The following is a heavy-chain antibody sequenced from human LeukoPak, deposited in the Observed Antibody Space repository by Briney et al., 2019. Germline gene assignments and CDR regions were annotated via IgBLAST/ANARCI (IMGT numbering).Heavy chain of an antibody. Sequence: ASVKVSCKASGYTFTSYYMHWVRQAPGQGLEWMGWISAYNGNTNYAQKLQGRVTMTTDTSTSTAYMELRSLRSDDAAVYYCARDHARRWLQLPFDYWGQGTLVTVSS. D-gene: IGHD5-24*01. CDR2: ISAYNGNT. CDR3: ARDHARRWLQLPFDY. CDR1: GYTFTSYY. J-gene: IGHJ4*02. V-gene: IGHV1-18*04.